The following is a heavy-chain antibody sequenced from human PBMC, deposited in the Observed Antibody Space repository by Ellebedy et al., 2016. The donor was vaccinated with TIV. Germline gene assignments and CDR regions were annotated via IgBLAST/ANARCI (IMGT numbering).Heavy chain of an antibody. J-gene: IGHJ4*02. CDR1: GFTFSSYS. V-gene: IGHV3-21*04. D-gene: IGHD4-17*01. CDR3: AKGDYLFDF. CDR2: ISDSSIYK. Sequence: GESLKISCAVSGFTFSSYSMNWVRQAPGKGLEWVSSISDSSIYKYYADSVKGRFTISRDNANNSLYLQMNSLGVEDTAVYYCAKGDYLFDFWGQGTLVTVSS.